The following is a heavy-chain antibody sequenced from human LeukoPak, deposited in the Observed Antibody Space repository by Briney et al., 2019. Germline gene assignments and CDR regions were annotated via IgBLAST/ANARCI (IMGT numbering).Heavy chain of an antibody. J-gene: IGHJ4*02. CDR1: GGSISSSSYY. D-gene: IGHD3-3*01. CDR3: ASGTEWLPNYYFDY. Sequence: PSETLSLTCTVSGGSISSSSYYWGWIRQPPGKGLEWIGRIYYRGSTYYNPSLKSRVTISVDTSKNQFSLKLSSVTAADTAVYYCASGTEWLPNYYFDYWGQGTLVTVSS. CDR2: IYYRGST. V-gene: IGHV4-39*01.